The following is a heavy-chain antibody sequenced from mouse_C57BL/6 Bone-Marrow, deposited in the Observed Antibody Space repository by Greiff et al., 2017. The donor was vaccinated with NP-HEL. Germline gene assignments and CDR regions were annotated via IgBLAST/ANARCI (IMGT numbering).Heavy chain of an antibody. J-gene: IGHJ4*01. V-gene: IGHV4-1*01. D-gene: IGHD2-1*01. CDR2: INPDSSTI. Sequence: AGGGVDFSRYWMSWVRRAPGKGLEWIGEINPDSSTINYAPSLKDKFIISRDNAKNTLYLQMSKVRSEDTALYYCARGDYGNWMDYWGQGTSVTVSS. CDR1: GVDFSRYW. CDR3: ARGDYGNWMDY.